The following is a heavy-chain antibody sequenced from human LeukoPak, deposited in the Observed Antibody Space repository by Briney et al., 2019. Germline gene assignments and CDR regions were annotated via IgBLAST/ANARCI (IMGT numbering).Heavy chain of an antibody. CDR2: IYYSGST. J-gene: IGHJ4*02. V-gene: IGHV4-30-4*08. Sequence: SETLSLTCTVSGGSISSGDYYWSWIRQPPGKGVEWIGYIYYSGSTYYNPSLKSRVTISVDTSKNQFSLKLSSVTAADTAVYYCARAKSGGYSYGYYFDYWGQGTLVTVSS. D-gene: IGHD5-18*01. CDR3: ARAKSGGYSYGYYFDY. CDR1: GGSISSGDYY.